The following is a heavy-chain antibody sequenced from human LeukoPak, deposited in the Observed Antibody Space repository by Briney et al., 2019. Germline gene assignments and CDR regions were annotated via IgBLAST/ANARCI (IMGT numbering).Heavy chain of an antibody. V-gene: IGHV3-30-3*01. Sequence: PGGSLRLSCAASGFTFSSYAMHWVRQAPGKGLEWVAVISYDGSNKYYADSVKGRFTISRDNSKNTLYLQMNSLRAEDTAVYYCAKDQTGYSSSWYEVYWGQGTLVTVSS. CDR2: ISYDGSNK. D-gene: IGHD6-13*01. J-gene: IGHJ4*02. CDR3: AKDQTGYSSSWYEVY. CDR1: GFTFSSYA.